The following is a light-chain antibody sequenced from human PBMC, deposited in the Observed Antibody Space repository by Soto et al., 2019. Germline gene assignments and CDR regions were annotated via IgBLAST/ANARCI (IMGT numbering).Light chain of an antibody. CDR3: QHYNSYSEE. CDR1: QTISSW. V-gene: IGKV1-5*03. CDR2: KAS. J-gene: IGKJ1*01. Sequence: DIQMTQSPSTLSGSVGDRVTITFRASQTISSWLAWYQQKPGKAPKLLIYKASTLKSGVPSRFSGSGSGTELTLTISSLQPDDFATYYCQHYNSYSEEFGQGTKV.